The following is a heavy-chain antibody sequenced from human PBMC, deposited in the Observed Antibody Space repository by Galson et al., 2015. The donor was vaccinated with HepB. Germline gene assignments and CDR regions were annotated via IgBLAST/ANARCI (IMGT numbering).Heavy chain of an antibody. CDR2: ISSSGSTI. Sequence: SLRLSCAASGFTFSSYEMNWVRQAPGKGLEWVSYISSSGSTIYYADSVKGRFTISRDNAKNSLYLQMNSLRAEDTAVYYCARLLESSSWYVFDYYYGMDVWGQGTTVTVSS. CDR1: GFTFSSYE. J-gene: IGHJ6*02. D-gene: IGHD6-13*01. V-gene: IGHV3-48*03. CDR3: ARLLESSSWYVFDYYYGMDV.